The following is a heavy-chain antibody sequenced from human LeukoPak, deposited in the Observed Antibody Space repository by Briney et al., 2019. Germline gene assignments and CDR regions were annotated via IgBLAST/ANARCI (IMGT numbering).Heavy chain of an antibody. J-gene: IGHJ2*01. D-gene: IGHD6-13*01. CDR3: ARHGSIAAGRDWYFDL. V-gene: IGHV4-59*08. Sequence: PSETLSLTCTVSGGSISSYYWSWIRQPPGKGLEWIGYMYYSGSTNYNPSLKSRVTISVDTSKNQFSLKLSSVTAADTAVYYCARHGSIAAGRDWYFDLWGRGTLVTVSS. CDR1: GGSISSYY. CDR2: MYYSGST.